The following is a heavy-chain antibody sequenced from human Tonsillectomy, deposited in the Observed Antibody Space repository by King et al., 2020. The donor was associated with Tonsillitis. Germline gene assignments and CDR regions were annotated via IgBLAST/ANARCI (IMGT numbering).Heavy chain of an antibody. CDR1: GFTFSSYA. Sequence: VQLVESGGGVVQPGRSLRLSCAASGFTFSSYAMHWVRQAPGKGLEWVALISYDGSNKYYADSVKGRFTISRVNSKNTLYLQMNSLRAEDTAVYYCARDYYDSSGQVDYWGQGTLVTVSS. CDR2: ISYDGSNK. D-gene: IGHD3-22*01. V-gene: IGHV3-30*04. CDR3: ARDYYDSSGQVDY. J-gene: IGHJ4*02.